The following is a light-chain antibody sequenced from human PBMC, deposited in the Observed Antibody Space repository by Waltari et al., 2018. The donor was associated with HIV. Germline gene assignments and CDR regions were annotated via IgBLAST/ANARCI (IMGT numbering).Light chain of an antibody. Sequence: VVMTQSPAFLSASLGDRVNFTCRASRSASYTLGWLQQTPGRPPRLRIYGTTKRDTGVADRFTGSGYGTEFTLTLTNFQSEDAAVYFCLHYNTWPFTFGQGTKLEL. CDR2: GTT. V-gene: IGKV3-15*01. CDR1: RSASYT. J-gene: IGKJ2*01. CDR3: LHYNTWPFT.